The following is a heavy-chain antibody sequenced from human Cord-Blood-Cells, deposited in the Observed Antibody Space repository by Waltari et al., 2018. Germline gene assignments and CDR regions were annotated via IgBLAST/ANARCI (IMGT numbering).Heavy chain of an antibody. J-gene: IGHJ3*02. V-gene: IGHV2-5*02. Sequence: QITLKESGPTLVKPTQTLTLTCTFSGFSLSTSGVGVGWIRQPPGKALEWLALIYWDDEKSYSPSLKSRLTITKDTSKNQVVLTMTNMDPVDTATYYCAHMGQLDAFDIWGQGTMVTVSS. CDR3: AHMGQLDAFDI. D-gene: IGHD6-13*01. CDR2: IYWDDEK. CDR1: GFSLSTSGVG.